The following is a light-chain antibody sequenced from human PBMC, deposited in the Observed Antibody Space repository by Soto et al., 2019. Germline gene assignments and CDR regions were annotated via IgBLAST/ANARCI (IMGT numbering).Light chain of an antibody. CDR1: QSVSRH. CDR2: TAS. CDR3: QQYDTWPT. Sequence: EVVMTQSPATLSVSPGEGVTLSCRASQSVSRHLAWYQQKPGQAPRLLFYTASTRATGVPARFSAGGSGTEFTLTISGLQSGDFAVYYCQQYDTWPTFGQGAKVEV. V-gene: IGKV3-15*01. J-gene: IGKJ1*01.